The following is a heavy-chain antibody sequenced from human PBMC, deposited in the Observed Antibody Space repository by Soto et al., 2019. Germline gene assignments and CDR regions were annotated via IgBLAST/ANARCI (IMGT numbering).Heavy chain of an antibody. CDR3: ARDDSCSSNGCYSLYFDY. Sequence: QVQLVQSGAEVKKPGASVKVSCKASGYTFTSYGISWVRQAPGQGPEWMGWISAYNDNTNYEQKFQGRVTMTTDTSTSTAYVDLRSLRSDDTAVYYCARDDSCSSNGCYSLYFDYWGQGTLVTVSS. D-gene: IGHD2-2*02. CDR2: ISAYNDNT. CDR1: GYTFTSYG. J-gene: IGHJ4*02. V-gene: IGHV1-18*01.